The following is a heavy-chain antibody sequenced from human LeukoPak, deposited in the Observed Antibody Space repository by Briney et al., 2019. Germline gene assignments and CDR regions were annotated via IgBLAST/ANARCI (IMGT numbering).Heavy chain of an antibody. CDR1: GGSISSSSYY. J-gene: IGHJ3*02. CDR2: IYYSGST. D-gene: IGHD1-26*01. Sequence: SETLSLTCTVSGGSISSSSYYWGWIRQPPGKGLEWIGSIYYSGSTYYNPSLKSRVTISVDTSKNQFSLKLSSVAAADTAVYYCAKDRRGSWELPSPFDIWGQGTMVTVSS. CDR3: AKDRRGSWELPSPFDI. V-gene: IGHV4-39*02.